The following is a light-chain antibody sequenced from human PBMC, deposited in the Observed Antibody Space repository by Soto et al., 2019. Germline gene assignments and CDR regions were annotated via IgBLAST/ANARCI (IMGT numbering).Light chain of an antibody. CDR1: QSVGND. CDR2: ATS. J-gene: IGKJ4*01. Sequence: EIVLTQSPATLSVSPGERATRSCRASQSVGNDFAWYQQKPGQAPRLLILATSTRATGVPARFSGSGSGTEFTLTISSLQSEDFAVYYCQQYGDWPITFGGGAKVEIE. V-gene: IGKV3-15*01. CDR3: QQYGDWPIT.